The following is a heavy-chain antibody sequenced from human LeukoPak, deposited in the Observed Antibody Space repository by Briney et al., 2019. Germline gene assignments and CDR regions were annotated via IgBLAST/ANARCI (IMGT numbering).Heavy chain of an antibody. CDR1: GFTFSSYE. CDR3: ARVIWFDP. Sequence: PGGSLRLSCAASGFTFSSYEMNWVRQAPEKGLEWVSYISNSGRTTYYADSVKGRFTISRDNAKNSLYLQMNSLRAEDTAVYYCARVIWFDPWGQGTLVTVSS. V-gene: IGHV3-48*03. J-gene: IGHJ5*02. CDR2: ISNSGRTT.